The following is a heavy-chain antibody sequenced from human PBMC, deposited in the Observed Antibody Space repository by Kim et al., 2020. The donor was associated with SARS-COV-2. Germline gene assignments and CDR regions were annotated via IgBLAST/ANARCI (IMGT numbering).Heavy chain of an antibody. CDR1: GFTLSNAW. J-gene: IGHJ4*02. CDR2: IKSKTDGGTT. CDR3: TTDHIPDIVAPG. D-gene: IGHD5-12*01. Sequence: GGSLRLSCAASGFTLSNAWMSWVRQAPGKGLEWVGRIKSKTDGGTTDYAAPVKGRFTISRDDSKNTLYLQMNSLKTEDTAVYYCTTDHIPDIVAPGWGQGTLVTVSS. V-gene: IGHV3-15*01.